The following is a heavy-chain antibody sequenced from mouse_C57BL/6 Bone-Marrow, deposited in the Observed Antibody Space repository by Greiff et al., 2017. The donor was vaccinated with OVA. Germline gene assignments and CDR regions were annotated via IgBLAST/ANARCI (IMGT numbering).Heavy chain of an antibody. CDR1: GYSITSGYD. Sequence: EVKLQESGLGMVKPSQSLSLTCTVTGYSITSGYDWHWIRHFPGNKLEWMGCISYSGSTNYNPSLKSRISITHDTSKNHFFLKLNSVTTEDTATYYCARELRFYYFDYWGQGTTLTVSS. CDR3: ARELRFYYFDY. J-gene: IGHJ2*01. V-gene: IGHV3-1*01. D-gene: IGHD1-1*01. CDR2: ISYSGST.